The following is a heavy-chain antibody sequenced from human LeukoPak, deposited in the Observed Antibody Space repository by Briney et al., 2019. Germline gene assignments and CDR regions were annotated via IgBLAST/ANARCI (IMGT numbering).Heavy chain of an antibody. J-gene: IGHJ5*01. CDR1: GFTFRTYW. D-gene: IGHD6-13*01. CDR3: ARRRSSSWFDS. Sequence: GGSLRLSCAASGFTFRTYWMGWVRQAPGKGLEWVANINQDGTEKYYIDSVKGRFTISRDKAKNSVYLQMNSLRADDTAVYYCARRRSSSWFDSWGQGALVLVSS. CDR2: INQDGTEK. V-gene: IGHV3-7*01.